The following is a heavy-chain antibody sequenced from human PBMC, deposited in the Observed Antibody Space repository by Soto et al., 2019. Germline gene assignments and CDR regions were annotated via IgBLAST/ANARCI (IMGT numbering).Heavy chain of an antibody. D-gene: IGHD2-2*01. CDR3: ARHVVVPAAIGGGWFDP. Sequence: PSETLSLTCTVSGGSISSSSYSWGWIRQPPGKGLEWIGSIFYSGSTYYNPSLKSRVTISVDTSKNQFPLKRSSVAAADTAVYYCARHVVVPAAIGGGWFDPWGQGTLVTVSS. CDR2: IFYSGST. J-gene: IGHJ5*02. CDR1: GGSISSSSYS. V-gene: IGHV4-39*01.